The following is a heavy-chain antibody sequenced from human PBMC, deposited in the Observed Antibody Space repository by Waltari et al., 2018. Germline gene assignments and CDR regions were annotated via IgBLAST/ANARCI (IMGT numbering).Heavy chain of an antibody. V-gene: IGHV3-7*01. CDR1: GLTFSSFW. CDR3: AAGHYFEF. CDR2: IKHEGNEK. J-gene: IGHJ4*02. Sequence: EAQLVESGGGLVQPGGSLRLSCADLGLTFSSFWMSWVRQAPGKGLEWVATIKHEGNEKHYVDSVKGRFTISRDNAKKSLYLQMNRLRVEDTAVYYCAAGHYFEFWGQGTLVTVSS. D-gene: IGHD3-10*01.